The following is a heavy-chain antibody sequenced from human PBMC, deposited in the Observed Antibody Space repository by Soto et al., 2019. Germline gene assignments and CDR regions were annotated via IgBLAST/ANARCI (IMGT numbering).Heavy chain of an antibody. CDR1: GDSISSYY. V-gene: IGHV4-59*01. J-gene: IGHJ4*02. CDR3: ARGSGDYFVLNN. CDR2: RQYRGIT. Sequence: PSETLSLTCNVSGDSISSYYWNWIRQSPGKGLEWLGYRQYRGITRYNPSLQNRVTISVDTSKNQFSLMLTSVTAADTAVYFCARGSGDYFVLNNWGQGTLVTVSS. D-gene: IGHD6-19*01.